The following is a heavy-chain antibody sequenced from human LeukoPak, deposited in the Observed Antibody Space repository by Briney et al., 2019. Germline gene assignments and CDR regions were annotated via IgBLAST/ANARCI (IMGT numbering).Heavy chain of an antibody. Sequence: ASVKVSCKASGYTFTSYYMHWVRQAPGQGLEWMGIINPSGGSTSYAQKFWGRVTMTRDTSTSTVYMELSSLRSEDTAVYYCARPRGGSSSLDAFDIWGQGTMVTVSS. CDR2: INPSGGST. CDR1: GYTFTSYY. D-gene: IGHD6-13*01. J-gene: IGHJ3*02. V-gene: IGHV1-46*01. CDR3: ARPRGGSSSLDAFDI.